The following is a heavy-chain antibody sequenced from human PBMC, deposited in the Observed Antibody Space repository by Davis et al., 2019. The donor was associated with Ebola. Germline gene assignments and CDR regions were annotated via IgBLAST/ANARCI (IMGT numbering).Heavy chain of an antibody. V-gene: IGHV3-73*01. Sequence: GESLKISCAASGFTFSGSAMHWVRQASGKGLEWVGRIRSKANSYATAYAASVKGRFTISRDDSKNTAYLQMNSLKTEDTAVYYCARDTVTTAIDIWGQGTMVTVSS. CDR2: IRSKANSYAT. J-gene: IGHJ3*02. D-gene: IGHD4-17*01. CDR3: ARDTVTTAIDI. CDR1: GFTFSGSA.